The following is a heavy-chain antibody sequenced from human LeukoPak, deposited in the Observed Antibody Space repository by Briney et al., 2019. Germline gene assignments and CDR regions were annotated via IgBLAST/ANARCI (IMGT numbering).Heavy chain of an antibody. CDR1: GYSLSSYW. CDR3: ATSSTWVKYYYYMDV. V-gene: IGHV5-51*01. D-gene: IGHD6-13*01. CDR2: MYPGDSDT. Sequence: GESLTISCKGSGYSLSSYWIGWVRQMPGKGLEWMGIMYPGDSDTRYSPSFQGQVTISADKSISTAYLQWSSLKASDTAVYYCATSSTWVKYYYYMDVWGKGTTVTVSS. J-gene: IGHJ6*03.